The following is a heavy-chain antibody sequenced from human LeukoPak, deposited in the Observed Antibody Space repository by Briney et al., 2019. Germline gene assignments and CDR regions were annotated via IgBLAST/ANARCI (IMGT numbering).Heavy chain of an antibody. V-gene: IGHV4-59*08. D-gene: IGHD2-15*01. CDR3: ASATGAYYYGMDV. J-gene: IGHJ6*02. CDR1: GGSISSYY. CDR2: IYYSGST. Sequence: SETLSLTCTVSGGSISSYYWSWIRQPPGKGLEWIGYIYYSGSTNYNPSLKSRVTISVDTSKNQFSLKLSSVTAADTAVYYCASATGAYYYGMDVWGQGTTVTVSS.